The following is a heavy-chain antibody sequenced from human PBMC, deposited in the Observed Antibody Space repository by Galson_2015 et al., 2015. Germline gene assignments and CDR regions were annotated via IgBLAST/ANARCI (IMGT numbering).Heavy chain of an antibody. V-gene: IGHV3-23*01. CDR2: ISGSGGST. CDR1: GFTFSSYA. Sequence: SLRLSCAASGFTFSSYAMSWVRQVPGKGLEWVSAISGSGGSTYYADSVKGRITISRDNSKNTLYLQMNSLRAEDTAVYYCAKSTLWFGDPLGPDYWGQGTLVTVSS. J-gene: IGHJ4*02. CDR3: AKSTLWFGDPLGPDY. D-gene: IGHD3-10*01.